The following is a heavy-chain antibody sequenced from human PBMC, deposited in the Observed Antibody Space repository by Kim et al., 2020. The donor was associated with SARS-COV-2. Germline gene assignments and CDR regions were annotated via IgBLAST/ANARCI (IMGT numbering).Heavy chain of an antibody. CDR1: GYTFTTYY. D-gene: IGHD1-26*01. CDR2: IIPADGGTV. CDR3: AREWRGNLYFDY. V-gene: IGHV1-46*01. Sequence: ASVKVSCKASGYTFTTYYIHWLRQAPGQGLDYMGMIIPADGGTVFYGQKFQGRVTMTKDTSTNTVYLDLSSLKSEDTAVYYCAREWRGNLYFDYWGQGTPVTVTS. J-gene: IGHJ4*02.